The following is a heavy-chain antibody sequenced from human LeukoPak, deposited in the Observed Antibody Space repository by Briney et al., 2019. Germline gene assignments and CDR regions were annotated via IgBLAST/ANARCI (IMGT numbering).Heavy chain of an antibody. CDR3: ARVNDCSSTSCYTGDYYYYMDA. V-gene: IGHV4-30-4*08. Sequence: SETLSLTCTVSGGSISSGDYYWSWIRQPPGKGLEWIGYIYYSGSTYYNPSLKSRVTISVDTSKNQFSLKLSSVTAADTAVYYCARVNDCSSTSCYTGDYYYYMDAWGKGTTVTVSS. CDR2: IYYSGST. D-gene: IGHD2-2*02. J-gene: IGHJ6*03. CDR1: GGSISSGDYY.